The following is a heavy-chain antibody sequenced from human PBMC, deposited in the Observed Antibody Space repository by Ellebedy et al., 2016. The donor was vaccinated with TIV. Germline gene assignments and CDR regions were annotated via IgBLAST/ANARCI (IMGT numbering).Heavy chain of an antibody. Sequence: ASVKVSCKASGYTFTGYYMHWVRQAPGQGLEWMGIINPSGGSTSYAQKFQGRVTMTRDTSINTAYMELRSLTSEDTAVYYCANNLPRTGDFDYWGQGTLVTVSS. D-gene: IGHD7-27*01. V-gene: IGHV1-46*01. CDR2: INPSGGST. CDR3: ANNLPRTGDFDY. J-gene: IGHJ4*02. CDR1: GYTFTGYY.